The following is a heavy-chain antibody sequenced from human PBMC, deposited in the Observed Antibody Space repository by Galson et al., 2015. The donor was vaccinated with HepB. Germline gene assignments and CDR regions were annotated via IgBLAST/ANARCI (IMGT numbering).Heavy chain of an antibody. D-gene: IGHD3/OR15-3a*01. V-gene: IGHV1-18*04. J-gene: IGHJ4*02. CDR2: TSTYNGHT. CDR1: GYTFTNYS. CDR3: ASGLESRNSAVDY. Sequence: SVKVSCKASGYTFTNYSITWVRQAPGQGLEWMGWTSTYNGHTNLTQKFQDRVTMTTHTSTTTAYMQLRSLTSDDTAVYYRASGLESRNSAVDYWGQGTPVIVSS.